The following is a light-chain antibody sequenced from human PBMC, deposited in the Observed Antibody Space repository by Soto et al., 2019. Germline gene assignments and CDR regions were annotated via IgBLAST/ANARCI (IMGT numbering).Light chain of an antibody. CDR3: SSYAGSNTLF. V-gene: IGLV2-8*01. CDR2: EVT. Sequence: QAVLTQPPSASGCPGQSVTISCTGTSSDVDIYNYVSWYQQHPGKAPKLIIYEVTKRPSGVPDRFSGSKSGNTASLTVSGLKTEDEAEYYGSSYAGSNTLFSGTGTKVTVL. J-gene: IGLJ1*01. CDR1: SSDVDIYNY.